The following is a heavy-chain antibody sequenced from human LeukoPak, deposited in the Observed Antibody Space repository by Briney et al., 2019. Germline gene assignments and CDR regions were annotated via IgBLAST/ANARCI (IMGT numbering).Heavy chain of an antibody. CDR1: GFTFNGYS. J-gene: IGHJ2*01. CDR2: ITTSSSIL. Sequence: GGSLRLSCAASGFTFNGYSIIWVRQAPGKGLESISYITTSSSILYYADSVKGRFTVSRDNAKNSVYLQVNSLRVEDSSVYFCARVRGPTVATWYFDLWGRGTLVTVSP. V-gene: IGHV3-48*01. CDR3: ARVRGPTVATWYFDL. D-gene: IGHD4-17*01.